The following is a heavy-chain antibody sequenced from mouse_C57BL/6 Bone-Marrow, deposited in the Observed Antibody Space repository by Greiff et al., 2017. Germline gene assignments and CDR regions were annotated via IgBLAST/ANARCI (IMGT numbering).Heavy chain of an antibody. V-gene: IGHV1-81*01. Sequence: VQLQQSGAELARPGASVKLSCKASGYTFTSYGISWVKQRTGQGLEWIGEIYPRSGNTYYNEKFKGKATLTADKSSSTAYMELRSLTSEDSAVYFCAYYYGSRRFAYWGQGTLVTVSA. D-gene: IGHD1-1*01. J-gene: IGHJ3*01. CDR3: AYYYGSRRFAY. CDR2: IYPRSGNT. CDR1: GYTFTSYG.